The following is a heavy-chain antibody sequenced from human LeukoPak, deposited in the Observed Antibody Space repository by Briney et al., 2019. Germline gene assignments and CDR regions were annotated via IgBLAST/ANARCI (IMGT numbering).Heavy chain of an antibody. CDR2: IIHIGST. J-gene: IGHJ3*02. Sequence: PSETLSLTCAVYGGSFSGNQWSWIRQSPGKGLEWIGEIIHIGSTNYNPSLKSRVTISVDTSKNQVSLKVRSVTAADTAVYYCARIYEEGFWSGKWPFDIWAQGTMVTVSS. CDR3: ARIYEEGFWSGKWPFDI. CDR1: GGSFSGNQ. D-gene: IGHD3-3*01. V-gene: IGHV4-34*12.